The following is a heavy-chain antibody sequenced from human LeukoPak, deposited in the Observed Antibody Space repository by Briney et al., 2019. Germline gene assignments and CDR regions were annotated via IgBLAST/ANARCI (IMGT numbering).Heavy chain of an antibody. Sequence: PGGSLRLSCAASGFTFSSFWMNWVRQAPGKGLEWVANIKQDGSERNYVDSVKGRSTISRDNAKNSLFLQMNSLRSEDTAVYYCARVGASGSSTSLRRFDYWGQGTLVTVSS. J-gene: IGHJ4*02. CDR1: GFTFSSFW. D-gene: IGHD2-2*01. CDR3: ARVGASGSSTSLRRFDY. CDR2: IKQDGSER. V-gene: IGHV3-7*03.